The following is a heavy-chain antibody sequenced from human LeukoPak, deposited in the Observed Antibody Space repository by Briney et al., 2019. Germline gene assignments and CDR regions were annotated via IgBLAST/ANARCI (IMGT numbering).Heavy chain of an antibody. V-gene: IGHV3-66*01. CDR3: ARYRGYGMDV. D-gene: IGHD1-26*01. CDR1: GFTVNSND. Sequence: GGSLRLSCAASGFTVNSNDMSWVRQAPGKGLEWVAVIYSGGSTYYSDSVKGRFTISRDNSKNTLFLQMNSLRAEDTAVYYCARYRGYGMDVWGRGTTVTVSS. J-gene: IGHJ6*02. CDR2: IYSGGST.